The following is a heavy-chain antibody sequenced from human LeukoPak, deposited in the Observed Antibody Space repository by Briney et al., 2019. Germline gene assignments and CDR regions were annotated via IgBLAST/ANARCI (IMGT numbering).Heavy chain of an antibody. CDR2: VYYSGST. CDR1: GGSISSYY. J-gene: IGHJ4*02. CDR3: ARDDGDY. V-gene: IGHV4-59*12. D-gene: IGHD5-24*01. Sequence: SETLSLTCTVSGGSISSYYWSWIRQPPGKGLEWLGYVYYSGSTSHNPSLRSRVTISVDTSKNQFSLKLSSVTAADTAVYYCARDDGDYWGQGTLVTVSS.